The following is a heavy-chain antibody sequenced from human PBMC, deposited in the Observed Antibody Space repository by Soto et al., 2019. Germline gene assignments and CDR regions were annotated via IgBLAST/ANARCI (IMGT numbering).Heavy chain of an antibody. V-gene: IGHV3-15*01. D-gene: IGHD5-12*01. CDR2: IKSKTDGGTT. CDR3: VTESGYDPVADYYYYGMDV. J-gene: IGHJ6*02. Sequence: GGSLRLSCVASGFTFTDPWLSWVRQAPGKGLEWVGRIKSKTDGGTTDYAAPVKGRFTISSDDSRNTLYLQMNSLKTEDTAVYYCVTESGYDPVADYYYYGMDVWRQGTTVTVSS. CDR1: GFTFTDPW.